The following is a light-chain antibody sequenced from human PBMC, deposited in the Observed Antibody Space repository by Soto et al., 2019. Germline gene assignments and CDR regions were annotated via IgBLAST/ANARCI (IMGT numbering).Light chain of an antibody. J-gene: IGLJ2*01. CDR3: SSYTSSSTLG. Sequence: QSALTQPASVSGSPGQSITISCTGTSSDVGGYHYVSWYQQHPGKAPKLMIYDVSNRPSGCSNRFSGSKSGNTASLTISGLQAEDEADYYCSSYTSSSTLGFGGGTKLTVL. V-gene: IGLV2-14*01. CDR2: DVS. CDR1: SSDVGGYHY.